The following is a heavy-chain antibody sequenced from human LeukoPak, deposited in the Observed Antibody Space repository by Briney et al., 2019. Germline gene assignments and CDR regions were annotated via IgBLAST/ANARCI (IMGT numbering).Heavy chain of an antibody. CDR3: ARDRPTGASRVFVVQ. D-gene: IGHD2-21*01. Sequence: GGSLRLSCTASGFTFSTYAMTWVRQAPGKGLEWISSMSSGSSYIYYADSVRGRFTISRDNAKNSLYLEMNNLRGEDTAIYYCARDRPTGASRVFVVQWGQGTPVTVSS. CDR1: GFTFSTYA. V-gene: IGHV3-21*06. CDR2: MSSGSSYI. J-gene: IGHJ4*02.